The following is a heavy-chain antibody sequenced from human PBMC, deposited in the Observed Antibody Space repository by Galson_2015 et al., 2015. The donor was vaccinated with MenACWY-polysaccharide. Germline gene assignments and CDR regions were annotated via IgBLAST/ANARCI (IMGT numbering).Heavy chain of an antibody. Sequence: SLRLSCAASGFTFSSYAIHWVRQAPGKGLEWVAVISYDGSSKYYADSLQGRFTISRDNSKNMLYLQMNSLRPEDKAVYYCESAYCDRTACYGMDVWGQGTTVTVSS. CDR2: ISYDGSSK. D-gene: IGHD2/OR15-2a*01. J-gene: IGHJ6*02. CDR3: ESAYCDRTACYGMDV. CDR1: GFTFSSYA. V-gene: IGHV3-30-3*01.